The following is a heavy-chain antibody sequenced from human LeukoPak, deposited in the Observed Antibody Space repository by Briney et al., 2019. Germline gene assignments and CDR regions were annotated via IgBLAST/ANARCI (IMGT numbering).Heavy chain of an antibody. D-gene: IGHD3-16*01. CDR2: IYYSGST. Sequence: SQTLSLTCTVSGGSISSGGYYWSWIRQHPGKGLEWIGYIYYSGSTYYNPSLKSRVTISVDTYKNQFSLKLSSVTAADTAVYYCARETYYDYVWGRHAFDIWGQGTMVTVSS. V-gene: IGHV4-31*03. J-gene: IGHJ3*02. CDR1: GGSISSGGYY. CDR3: ARETYYDYVWGRHAFDI.